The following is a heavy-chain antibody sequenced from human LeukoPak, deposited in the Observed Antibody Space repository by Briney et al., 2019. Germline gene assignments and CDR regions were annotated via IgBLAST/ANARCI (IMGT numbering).Heavy chain of an antibody. CDR1: GYTFTSYA. CDR2: INTNTGNP. J-gene: IGHJ6*03. V-gene: IGHV7-4-1*02. CDR3: ARDMVGVSSRDGYNFHYYYMDV. Sequence: ASVKVSCKASGYTFTSYAMNWVRQAPGQGLEWMGWINTNTGNPTYAQGFTGRFVFSLDTSVSTAYLQISSLKAEDTAVYYCARDMVGVSSRDGYNFHYYYMDVWGKGTTVTVSS. D-gene: IGHD5-24*01.